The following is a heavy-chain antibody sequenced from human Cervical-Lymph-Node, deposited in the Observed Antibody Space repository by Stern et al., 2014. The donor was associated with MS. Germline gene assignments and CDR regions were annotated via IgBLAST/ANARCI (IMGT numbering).Heavy chain of an antibody. CDR2: LYHTASV. V-gene: IGHV4-59*01. J-gene: IGHJ4*02. CDR3: AREGEYCSGSRCYPFLDY. CDR1: GGSLRSYY. Sequence: QVQLQESGPGLVKPSETLSLTCTVSGGSLRSYYWNWIRQAPGKGLEWLGFLYHTASVNYNRSLSSRVAMSVDTSKNQFSLTVSSVTAADTAVYYCAREGEYCSGSRCYPFLDYWGQGTLVTVSS. D-gene: IGHD2-15*01.